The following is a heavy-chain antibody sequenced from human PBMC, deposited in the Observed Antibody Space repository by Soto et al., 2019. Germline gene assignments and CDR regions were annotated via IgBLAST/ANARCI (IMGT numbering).Heavy chain of an antibody. Sequence: EVQLLESGGGLVQPGGSLRLSCAASGFTFSSYAMSWVRQAPGKGLEWVSAISGSGGSTYYADPVKGRFTISRDNSKNTLYLQMNSLRAEDTAVYYCAKDRLRLGELSSFDYWGQGTLVTVSS. J-gene: IGHJ4*02. CDR2: ISGSGGST. V-gene: IGHV3-23*01. D-gene: IGHD3-16*02. CDR1: GFTFSSYA. CDR3: AKDRLRLGELSSFDY.